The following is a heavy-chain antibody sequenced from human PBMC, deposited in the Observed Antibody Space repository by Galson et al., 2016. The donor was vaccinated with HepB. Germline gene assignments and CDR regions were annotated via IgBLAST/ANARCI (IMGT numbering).Heavy chain of an antibody. J-gene: IGHJ4*02. CDR3: ARLAPSETSNALYFDY. Sequence: TLSLTCTVSGDSISSGDSYWSWIRQPPGKGLEWIGYIYYSGSTYYNPSLKSRVTISVDTSKNQFSLKLRSVTAADTAVFYCARLAPSETSNALYFDYWGQGTLVTVSS. V-gene: IGHV4-30-4*01. CDR2: IYYSGST. CDR1: GDSISSGDSY. D-gene: IGHD2-8*01.